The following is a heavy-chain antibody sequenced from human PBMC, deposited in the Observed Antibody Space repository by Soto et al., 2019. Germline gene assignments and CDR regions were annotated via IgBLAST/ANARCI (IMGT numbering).Heavy chain of an antibody. Sequence: VQLVASGGASVETGGTLRLTCAASGFTFSNAWMTWVRQAPGKGLEWVGRIKSRALGDTTDYAAPVKGSSTISRDDSENTLSLPLHRLKTADTAVYSWARSAADSGGVFDHWGQVALVTAS. D-gene: IGHD3-16*01. J-gene: IGHJ4*02. V-gene: IGHV3-15*02. CDR2: IKSRALGDTT. CDR3: ARSAADSGGVFDH. CDR1: GFTFSNAW.